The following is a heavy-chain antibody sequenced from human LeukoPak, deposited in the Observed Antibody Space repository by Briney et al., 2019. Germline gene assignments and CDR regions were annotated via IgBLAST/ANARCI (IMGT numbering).Heavy chain of an antibody. CDR2: ISSSNTYT. CDR3: ARSRSYYSADY. V-gene: IGHV3-11*03. CDR1: GFTFSDYY. Sequence: GGSLRLSCAASGFTFSDYYMSWIRQAPGKGLEWVSYISSSNTYTNYAGSVKGRFTISRDDAKNSLYLQMSSLRAEDTAVYYCARSRSYYSADYWGQGTPVTVSS. J-gene: IGHJ4*02. D-gene: IGHD1-26*01.